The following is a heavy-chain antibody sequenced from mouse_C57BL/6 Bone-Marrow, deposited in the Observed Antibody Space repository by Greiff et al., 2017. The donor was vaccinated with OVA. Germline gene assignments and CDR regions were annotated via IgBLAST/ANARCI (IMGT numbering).Heavy chain of an antibody. CDR2: IYPSDSET. J-gene: IGHJ3*01. D-gene: IGHD2-1*01. CDR1: GYTFTSYW. CDR3: ARGGGNYARFAY. V-gene: IGHV1-61*01. Sequence: VKLQHPGAELVRPGSSVKLSCKASGYTFTSYWMDWVKQRPGQGLEWIGNIYPSDSETHYNQKFKDKATLTVDKSSSTAYMQLSSLTSEDSAVYYCARGGGNYARFAYWGQGTLVTVSA.